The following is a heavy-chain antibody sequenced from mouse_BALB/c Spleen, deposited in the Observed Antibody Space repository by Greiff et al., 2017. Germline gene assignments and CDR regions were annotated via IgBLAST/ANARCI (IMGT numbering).Heavy chain of an antibody. CDR1: GFTFSSYA. Sequence: EVHLVESGGGLVKPGGSLKLSCAASGFTFSSYAMSWVRQTPEKRLEWVASISSGGSTYYPDSVKGRFTISRDNARNILYLQMSSLRSEDTAMYYCARVDGSRGFDYWGQGTTLTVSS. D-gene: IGHD1-1*01. V-gene: IGHV5-6-5*01. CDR2: ISSGGST. J-gene: IGHJ2*01. CDR3: ARVDGSRGFDY.